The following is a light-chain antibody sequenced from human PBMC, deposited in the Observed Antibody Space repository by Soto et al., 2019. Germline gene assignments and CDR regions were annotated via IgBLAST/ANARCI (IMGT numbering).Light chain of an antibody. Sequence: EIAMTQSPATLSVSPGESATLSCRDSQNINRNLAWYQQKPGQAPRLLIYGPSTRATGIPSRFSGSGSGTESPITINSLQSDDFAVYYCKQYNNWALTFGGGTKVEIK. J-gene: IGKJ4*01. CDR3: KQYNNWALT. CDR1: QNINRN. V-gene: IGKV3-15*01. CDR2: GPS.